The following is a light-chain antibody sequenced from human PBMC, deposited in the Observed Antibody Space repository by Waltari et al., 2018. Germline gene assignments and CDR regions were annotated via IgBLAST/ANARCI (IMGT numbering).Light chain of an antibody. Sequence: QSVLTQPPPASGTPGPRDTISCSGRLSNSESNTVTCYRRPPGTAPKLLIYGDNQGPSGVPDRFSGSKSGTSASLAISGLQSADEADYYCAGWDDSLNGPVFGGGTKLTVL. V-gene: IGLV1-44*01. CDR1: LSNSESNT. CDR3: AGWDDSLNGPV. CDR2: GDN. J-gene: IGLJ3*02.